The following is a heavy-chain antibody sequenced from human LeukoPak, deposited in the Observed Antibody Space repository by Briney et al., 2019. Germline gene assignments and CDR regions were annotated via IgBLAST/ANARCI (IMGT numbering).Heavy chain of an antibody. D-gene: IGHD3-22*01. CDR2: INTNSGGT. CDR1: GYTLSGYY. Sequence: APLRVSSKASGYTLSGYYMYCVREAPGQGLVCMGCINTNSGGTIYVEKFQGRVTMTRDMSISTEYMELSSLRSDDTAVYYCARGAEDSSVYYTCLYYWGQGTLVTVSS. V-gene: IGHV1-2*02. J-gene: IGHJ4*02. CDR3: ARGAEDSSVYYTCLYY.